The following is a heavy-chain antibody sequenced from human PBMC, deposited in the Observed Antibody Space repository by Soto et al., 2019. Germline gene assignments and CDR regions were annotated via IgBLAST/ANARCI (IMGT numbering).Heavy chain of an antibody. J-gene: IGHJ4*02. D-gene: IGHD6-19*01. CDR2: IYWDDDK. CDR1: GFSLSSTRVA. CDR3: AHSVVAGLGYYFDY. V-gene: IGHV2-5*02. Sequence: QITLKESGPTLVKPTQTLTLTCTFSGFSLSSTRVAVGWIRQPQGKALEWLALIYWDDDKRYSPFLKSRLTITKDTSKIQVVLTMTNMDPVDTATYYCAHSVVAGLGYYFDYWGQGTLVTVSS.